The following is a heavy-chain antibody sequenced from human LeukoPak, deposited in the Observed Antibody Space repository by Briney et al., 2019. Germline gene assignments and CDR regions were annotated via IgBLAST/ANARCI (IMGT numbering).Heavy chain of an antibody. J-gene: IGHJ4*02. CDR2: ISGSGRST. Sequence: GGSLRLSCAASGFTFTTYAMTWVRQAPGKGLEWVSGISGSGRSTNYADSVKGRFTLSRENAKKSSYLQMNNLGAGDTAVYYCARGALGFDYWGQGTLVTVSS. CDR1: GFTFTTYA. V-gene: IGHV3-23*01. CDR3: ARGALGFDY.